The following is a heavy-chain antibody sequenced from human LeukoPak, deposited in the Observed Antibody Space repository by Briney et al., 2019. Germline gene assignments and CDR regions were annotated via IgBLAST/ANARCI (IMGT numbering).Heavy chain of an antibody. CDR3: AKDIPRIAARLYYFDY. D-gene: IGHD6-6*01. Sequence: GGSLRLSCAASGFTFSSYAMSWVRQAPGKGLEWVSAISGSGGSTYYADSVKGRFTISRDNSKNTLYLQMNSLRAEDTAVYYCAKDIPRIAARLYYFDYWGQGTLVTISS. V-gene: IGHV3-23*01. J-gene: IGHJ4*02. CDR1: GFTFSSYA. CDR2: ISGSGGST.